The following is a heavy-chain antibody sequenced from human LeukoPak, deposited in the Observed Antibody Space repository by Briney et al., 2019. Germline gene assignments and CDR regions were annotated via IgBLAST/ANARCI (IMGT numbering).Heavy chain of an antibody. CDR1: GGSISSGDYY. J-gene: IGHJ3*02. D-gene: IGHD5-18*01. Sequence: PSETLSLTCTVSGGSISSGDYYWSWIRQPPGKGLEWIGYIYYSGSTYYNPSLKSRVTISVDTSRNQFSLKLSSVTAADKAVYYCARSRSGYSYDHAAFEIWGQGTMVTVSS. CDR3: ARSRSGYSYDHAAFEI. CDR2: IYYSGST. V-gene: IGHV4-30-4*02.